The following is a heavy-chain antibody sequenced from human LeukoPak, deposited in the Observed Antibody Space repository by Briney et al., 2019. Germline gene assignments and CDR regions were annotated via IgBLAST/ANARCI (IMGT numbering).Heavy chain of an antibody. Sequence: PGGSLRLSCTASGFTFSSYGIDWVRQAPGKGLEWVSYISSSSNSIYYADSVNGRFTISRDNAKNSLYLQMNSLRAEDTAVYYCARGGAARPDIWGQGTMVTVSS. CDR1: GFTFSSYG. D-gene: IGHD6-6*01. CDR2: ISSSSNSI. CDR3: ARGGAARPDI. V-gene: IGHV3-48*01. J-gene: IGHJ3*02.